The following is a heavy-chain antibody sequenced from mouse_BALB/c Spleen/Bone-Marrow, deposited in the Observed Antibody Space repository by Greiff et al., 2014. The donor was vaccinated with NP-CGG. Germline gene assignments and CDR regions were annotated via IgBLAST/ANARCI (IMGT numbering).Heavy chain of an antibody. CDR2: ISSAGGST. CDR3: ATHYYGRFDY. D-gene: IGHD1-2*01. CDR1: GFGFSSSD. J-gene: IGHJ2*01. Sequence: EVQLEESGGGLVKPGGSLKLSCAASGFGFSSSDMSWVRQTPEKRLEWVGYISSAGGSTYYPDTVKGRYTIARDNAKNTLYLQMSSLKSEDTAVYSGATHYYGRFDYWGQGTPLTVSS. V-gene: IGHV5-12-1*01.